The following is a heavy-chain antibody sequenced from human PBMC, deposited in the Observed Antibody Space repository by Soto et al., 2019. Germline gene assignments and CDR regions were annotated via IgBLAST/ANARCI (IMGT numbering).Heavy chain of an antibody. CDR3: AWVLNYHGVWFDP. CDR2: ISAYNGNT. Sequence: QVQLVQSGAEVKKPGASVKVSCKASGYTFTSDGISWVRQAPGQGLEWMGWISAYNGNTNYAQKLQGRITMTTDTSTSTADMELRSLRSDDTDVYYCAWVLNYHGVWFDPWGQGTPVTVSS. V-gene: IGHV1-18*01. CDR1: GYTFTSDG. J-gene: IGHJ5*02. D-gene: IGHD1-7*01.